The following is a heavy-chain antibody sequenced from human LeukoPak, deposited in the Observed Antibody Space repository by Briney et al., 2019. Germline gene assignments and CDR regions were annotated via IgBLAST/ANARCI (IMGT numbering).Heavy chain of an antibody. D-gene: IGHD1-14*01. Sequence: SETLSLTCTVSGGSISGYYWNWIRQPPGKGLEWIGFIYYSASTCYNPSLKSEVTISADRYKKQFSLRLTSVTDADTAMYYCARAPLTTFPNFESCGQGTQVTVSS. J-gene: IGHJ4*02. CDR2: IYYSAST. CDR1: GGSISGYY. V-gene: IGHV4-59*01. CDR3: ARAPLTTFPNFES.